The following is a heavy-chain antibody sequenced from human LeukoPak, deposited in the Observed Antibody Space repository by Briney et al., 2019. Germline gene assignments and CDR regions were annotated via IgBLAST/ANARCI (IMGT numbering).Heavy chain of an antibody. D-gene: IGHD6-19*01. Sequence: GGSLRLSCEASGFDVSRNYMTWVRQAPGKGLEWVSVTYIDGGTYYADSVKDRFTISRDNPKNTLNLQMNSLRDEDTAVYYCAGYISGHPYWGQGTLVTVSS. J-gene: IGHJ4*02. CDR2: TYIDGGT. V-gene: IGHV3-66*02. CDR3: AGYISGHPY. CDR1: GFDVSRNY.